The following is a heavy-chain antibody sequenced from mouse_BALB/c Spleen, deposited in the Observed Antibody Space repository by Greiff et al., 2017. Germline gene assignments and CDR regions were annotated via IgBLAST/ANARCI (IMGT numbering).Heavy chain of an antibody. D-gene: IGHD2-3*01. Sequence: EVQLQESGAELVKPGASVKLSCTASGFNIKDTYMHWVKQRPEQGLEWIGRIDPANGNTKYDPKFQGKATITADTSSNTAYLQLSSLTSEDSAVYYCARNDGPFYAMDYWGQGTSVTVSS. CDR2: IDPANGNT. CDR3: ARNDGPFYAMDY. J-gene: IGHJ4*01. CDR1: GFNIKDTY. V-gene: IGHV14-3*02.